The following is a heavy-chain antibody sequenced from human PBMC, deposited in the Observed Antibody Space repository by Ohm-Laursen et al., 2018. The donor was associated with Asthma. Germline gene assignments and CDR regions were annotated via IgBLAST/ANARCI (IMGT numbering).Heavy chain of an antibody. J-gene: IGHJ4*02. V-gene: IGHV4-39*01. CDR2: ISYTGRI. Sequence: GTLSLTCSVSGGSISTTIYYWAWMRQPPGKGLEWIGSISYTGRIYYNPSLKSRVTTSLDTSRDQFSLKLRSVTAADTAVYYCARQRRDGFAYWGQGTPVTVSS. CDR3: ARQRRDGFAY. D-gene: IGHD5-24*01. CDR1: GGSISTTIYY.